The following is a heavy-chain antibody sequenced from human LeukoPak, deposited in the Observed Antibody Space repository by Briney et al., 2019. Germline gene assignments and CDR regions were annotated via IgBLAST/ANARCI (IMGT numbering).Heavy chain of an antibody. Sequence: ASVKVSCKASGGTFSSYAISWVRQAPGQGLEWMGGIIPIFGTANYAQKFQGRVTITTDESTSTAYMELSSLRSEDTAVYYCARRGCTNGVCRGYYFDYWGQGTLVTVSS. V-gene: IGHV1-69*05. CDR3: ARRGCTNGVCRGYYFDY. CDR1: GGTFSSYA. CDR2: IIPIFGTA. J-gene: IGHJ4*02. D-gene: IGHD2-8*01.